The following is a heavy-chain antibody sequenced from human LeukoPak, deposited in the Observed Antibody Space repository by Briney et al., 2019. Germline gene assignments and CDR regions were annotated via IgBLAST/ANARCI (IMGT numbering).Heavy chain of an antibody. CDR2: ISYDGSNK. CDR1: GFTFNSYA. CDR3: ARDRSGIAAGGGSY. D-gene: IGHD6-13*01. Sequence: GGSLRLSCAASGFTFNSYAMHWVRQAPGKGLEWVAVISYDGSNKYYADSVKGRFTISRDNSKNTLYLQMNSLRAEDTAVYYCARDRSGIAAGGGSYWGQGTLVTVSS. J-gene: IGHJ4*02. V-gene: IGHV3-30*04.